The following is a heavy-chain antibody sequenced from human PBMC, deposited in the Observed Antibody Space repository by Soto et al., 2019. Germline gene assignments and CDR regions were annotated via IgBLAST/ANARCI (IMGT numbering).Heavy chain of an antibody. Sequence: QLQLQESGPGLVKPSETLSLTCSVSGGSISSGTHYWGWVRQPPGKGLEWIGSISYTGSTYYNPSLHSRVPTAVYPSKNQCTLILTSVTAAETAVYSCARDEYGDPFDCWGQGTLVTASS. CDR2: ISYTGST. J-gene: IGHJ4*02. V-gene: IGHV4-39*01. CDR1: GGSISSGTHY. D-gene: IGHD4-17*01. CDR3: ARDEYGDPFDC.